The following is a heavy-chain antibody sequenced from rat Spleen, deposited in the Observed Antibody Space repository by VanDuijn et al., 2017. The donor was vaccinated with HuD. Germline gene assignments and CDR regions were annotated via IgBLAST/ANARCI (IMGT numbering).Heavy chain of an antibody. CDR1: GFTFSDYG. D-gene: IGHD1-9*01. J-gene: IGHJ2*01. CDR3: ARRHYGYTDYFDY. CDR2: ISYDGSST. Sequence: EVHLVESGGGLVQPGRSLKLSCAASGFTFSDYGMPWVRQAPTKGLEWVATISYDGSSTYYRDSVKGRFTISRDNAKSTLSLQMDSLRSEDTATYYCARRHYGYTDYFDYWGQGVMVTVSS. V-gene: IGHV5-29*01.